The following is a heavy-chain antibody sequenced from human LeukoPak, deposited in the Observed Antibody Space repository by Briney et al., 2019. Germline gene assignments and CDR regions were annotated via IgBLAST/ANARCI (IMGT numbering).Heavy chain of an antibody. CDR1: GGSFSGYY. Sequence: PSETLSLTCAVYGGSFSGYYWSWIRQPPGKGLEWIGEINHSGSTNYNPSLKSRVTISVDTSKNQFSLKLSPVTAADTAVYSCARGRSHPAPLNYYDSSGTRRWFDPWGQGTLVTVSS. CDR3: ARGRSHPAPLNYYDSSGTRRWFDP. J-gene: IGHJ5*02. V-gene: IGHV4-34*01. D-gene: IGHD3-22*01. CDR2: INHSGST.